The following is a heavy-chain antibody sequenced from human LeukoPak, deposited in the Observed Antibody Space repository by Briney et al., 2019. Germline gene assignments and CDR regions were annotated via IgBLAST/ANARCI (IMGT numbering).Heavy chain of an antibody. CDR3: SRDVALSGYDLNDN. CDR2: IKDDGSEK. V-gene: IGHV3-7*01. J-gene: IGHJ4*02. D-gene: IGHD5-12*01. Sequence: GGSLSLSCVDSGVTFGTYWMTWVRQAPGKGLEWVADIKDDGSEKYYGDSVKGRFTVSRDNAKNSLYLQMNSLRAEDTAMYYCSRDVALSGYDLNDNWGQGTLVTVSS. CDR1: GVTFGTYW.